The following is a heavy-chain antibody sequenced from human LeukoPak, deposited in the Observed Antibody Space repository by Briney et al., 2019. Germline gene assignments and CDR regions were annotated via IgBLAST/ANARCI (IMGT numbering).Heavy chain of an antibody. CDR2: ISSSSSYI. CDR1: GFTFSSYS. V-gene: IGHV3-21*01. D-gene: IGHD6-13*01. J-gene: IGHJ4*02. CDR3: ARDRGQQLRTTFDY. Sequence: KPGGSLRLSCAASGFTFSSYSMNWVRQAPGKGLEWVSSISSSSSYIYYADSVKGRFTISRDNAKNSLYLQMNSLRAEDTAVYYCARDRGQQLRTTFDYWGQGTLVTVSS.